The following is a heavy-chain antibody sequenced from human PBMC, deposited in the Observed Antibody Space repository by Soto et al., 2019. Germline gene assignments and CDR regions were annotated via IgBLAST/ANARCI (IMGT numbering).Heavy chain of an antibody. CDR1: GYTFTSYG. CDR3: ARDVGPYEYSSSSVDY. CDR2: ISAYNGNT. D-gene: IGHD6-6*01. Sequence: ASVKVSCKASGYTFTSYGISWVRQAPGQGLEWMGWISAYNGNTNYAQKLQGRVTMTTDTSTSTAYMELRSLRSDDTAVYYCARDVGPYEYSSSSVDYWGRGTLVTVSS. V-gene: IGHV1-18*01. J-gene: IGHJ4*02.